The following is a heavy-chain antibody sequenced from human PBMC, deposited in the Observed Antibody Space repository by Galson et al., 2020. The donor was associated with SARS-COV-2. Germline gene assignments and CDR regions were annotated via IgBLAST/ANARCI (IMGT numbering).Heavy chain of an antibody. CDR2: IDSDGDK. Sequence: SGATLVKLTQTLTLTCTFSGFSLSTSGMCVSWIRQPPGKALEWLARIDSDGDKHYNTSLKTIFTISKDTSKDQVVLTMTTMDPVDTATCYCARSGMAGGSSRGFGHWGQGPLVTGSS. J-gene: IGHJ4*02. V-gene: IGHV2-70*11. CDR3: ARSGMAGGSSRGFGH. CDR1: GFSLSTSGMC. D-gene: IGHD6-19*01.